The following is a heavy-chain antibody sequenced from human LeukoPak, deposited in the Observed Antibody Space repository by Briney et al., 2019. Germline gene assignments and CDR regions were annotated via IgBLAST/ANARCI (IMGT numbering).Heavy chain of an antibody. D-gene: IGHD3-16*02. Sequence: GGSLRLSCAASGFTFSDYYMSWIRQAPGKGLEWVSYISSSGSTIYYADSVKGRFTISRDNAKNSLYLQMNSLRAEDTAVYYCAAEDDYVWKNYRSLDIWGQGTMVTVSS. CDR3: AAEDDYVWKNYRSLDI. V-gene: IGHV3-11*04. J-gene: IGHJ3*02. CDR2: ISSSGSTI. CDR1: GFTFSDYY.